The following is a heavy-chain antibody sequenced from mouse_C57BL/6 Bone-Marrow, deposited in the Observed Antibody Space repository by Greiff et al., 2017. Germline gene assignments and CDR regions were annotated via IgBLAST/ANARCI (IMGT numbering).Heavy chain of an antibody. CDR2: IYPGGGST. CDR3: ARGDARAY. CDR1: GYTFTSYW. Sequence: QVQLQQPGAELVKPGASVKMSCKASGYTFTSYWITWVKQRPGQGLEWIGDIYPGGGSTNYNEKFKSKATLPVDTSSSPAYMPHSSLTTEYSAVDYSARGDARAYWGEGTLVTVSA. J-gene: IGHJ3*01. D-gene: IGHD3-3*01. V-gene: IGHV1-55*01.